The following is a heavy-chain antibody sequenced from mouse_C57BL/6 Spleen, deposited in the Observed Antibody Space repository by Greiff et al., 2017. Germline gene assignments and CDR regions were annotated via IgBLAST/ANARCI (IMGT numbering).Heavy chain of an antibody. CDR2: IDPSDSDT. Sequence: QVQLQQPGAELVRPGSSVKLSCKASGYTFTSSWMHWVKQRPIQGLEWIGNIDPSDSDTHYNQKFKDKATLTVDKSSSTAYMQLSSLTSEDSAVYYCARWRANWDGAWFAYWGQGTLVTVSA. CDR3: ARWRANWDGAWFAY. J-gene: IGHJ3*01. CDR1: GYTFTSSW. D-gene: IGHD4-1*01. V-gene: IGHV1-52*01.